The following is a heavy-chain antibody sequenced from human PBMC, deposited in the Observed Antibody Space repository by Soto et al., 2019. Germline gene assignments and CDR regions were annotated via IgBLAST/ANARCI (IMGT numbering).Heavy chain of an antibody. CDR2: ISSSSSTI. Sequence: GGSLRLSCAASGFTFSSYSMNWVRQAPGKGLEWVSYISSSSSTIYYADPVKGRFTISRDNAKNSLYLQMNSLRAEDTAVYYCARAGYCSGGSCPIPYYYYYMDVWGKGTTVTVSS. CDR3: ARAGYCSGGSCPIPYYYYYMDV. D-gene: IGHD2-15*01. V-gene: IGHV3-48*01. J-gene: IGHJ6*03. CDR1: GFTFSSYS.